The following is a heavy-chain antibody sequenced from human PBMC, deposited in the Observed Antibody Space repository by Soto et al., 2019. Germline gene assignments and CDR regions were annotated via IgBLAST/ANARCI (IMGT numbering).Heavy chain of an antibody. J-gene: IGHJ4*02. Sequence: PSETLSLTCTVSGGSISSYYWSWIRQPAGPGLEWIGRIYSGGSTNYNPSLKSRVTLSVDASKNQFSLKLTSVTAADTAVYYCACGRGGFGVFSLDYWGQGTLVTVSS. CDR3: ACGRGGFGVFSLDY. CDR1: GGSISSYY. V-gene: IGHV4-4*07. D-gene: IGHD3-10*01. CDR2: IYSGGST.